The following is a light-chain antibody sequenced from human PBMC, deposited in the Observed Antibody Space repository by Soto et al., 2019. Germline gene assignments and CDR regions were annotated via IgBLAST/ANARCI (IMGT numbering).Light chain of an antibody. V-gene: IGKV3-11*01. CDR2: DAS. CDR1: QSVSSY. Sequence: EIVLTQSPATLSLSPGERATLSCRASQSVSSYLAWYQQKPGQAPRLLIYDASNRATGIPARFSGSGSGTDFTLTISSLAPEDFATYYCQQSYSTPLTFGGGTKVDIK. CDR3: QQSYSTPLT. J-gene: IGKJ4*01.